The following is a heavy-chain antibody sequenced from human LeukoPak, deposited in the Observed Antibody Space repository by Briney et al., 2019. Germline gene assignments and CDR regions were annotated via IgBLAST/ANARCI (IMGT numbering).Heavy chain of an antibody. J-gene: IGHJ1*01. CDR2: IRYDGSTK. D-gene: IGHD3-10*01. CDR1: GFTFSSYG. Sequence: GGSLRLSCAASGFTFSSYGMHWVRQAPGKGLEWVAFIRYDGSTKYYADSVKGRFTISRDNSKNTLYLQMNSLRAEDTAVYYCAKDSRVPRWFGGYFQHWGQGTLVTVSS. CDR3: AKDSRVPRWFGGYFQH. V-gene: IGHV3-30*02.